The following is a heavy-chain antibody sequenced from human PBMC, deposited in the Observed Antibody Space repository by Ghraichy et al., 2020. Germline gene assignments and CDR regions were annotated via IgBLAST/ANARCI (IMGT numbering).Heavy chain of an antibody. V-gene: IGHV1-2*04. CDR3: ARAEEDYYYYGMDV. J-gene: IGHJ6*02. Sequence: ASVKVSCKASGYTFTGYYMHWVRQAPGQGLEWMGWINPNSGGTNYAQKFQGWVTMTRDTSISTAYMELSRLRSDDTAVYYCARAEEDYYYYGMDVWGQGTTVNVSS. CDR1: GYTFTGYY. CDR2: INPNSGGT.